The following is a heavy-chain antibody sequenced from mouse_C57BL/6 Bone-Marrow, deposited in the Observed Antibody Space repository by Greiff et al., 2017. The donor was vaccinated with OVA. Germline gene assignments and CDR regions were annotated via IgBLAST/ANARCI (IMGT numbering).Heavy chain of an antibody. CDR3: ARSERLRDYFDY. J-gene: IGHJ2*01. D-gene: IGHD2-2*01. CDR1: GYTFTDYY. V-gene: IGHV1-76*01. Sequence: VKLVESGAELVRPGASVKLSCKASGYTFTDYYISWVKQRPGQGLEWIARIYPGRGNLYYHEKFTGKATLTAEKSSSTDYMQLSSLTSDDSAVYFCARSERLRDYFDYWGQGTTLTVSS. CDR2: IYPGRGNL.